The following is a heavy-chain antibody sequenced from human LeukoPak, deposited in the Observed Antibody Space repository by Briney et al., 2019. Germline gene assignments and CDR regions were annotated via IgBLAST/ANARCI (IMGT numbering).Heavy chain of an antibody. J-gene: IGHJ5*02. Sequence: GGSLRLSCAASGFTFSSYAMSWVRQAPGKGLEWVSAISGSGGSTYYADSVKGWFTISRDNSKNTLYLQMNSLRAEDTAVYYCAKDDNYIRFLSWGQGTLVTVSS. CDR3: AKDDNYIRFLS. D-gene: IGHD3-16*01. CDR1: GFTFSSYA. V-gene: IGHV3-23*01. CDR2: ISGSGGST.